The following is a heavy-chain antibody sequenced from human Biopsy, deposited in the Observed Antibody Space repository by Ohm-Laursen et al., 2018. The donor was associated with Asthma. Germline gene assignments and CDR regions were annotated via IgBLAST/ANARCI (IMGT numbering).Heavy chain of an antibody. CDR2: ISKDASTQ. D-gene: IGHD2-8*01. CDR1: GFSFSNFA. Sequence: SLRLSCAASGFSFSNFAIHWVRQAPGKGLEWVGVISKDASTQDYADSVKGRFTMARDNSKNTLYLQMNSLKTEDTAVYYCTTDALLYSSADYWGQGTLVTVSS. V-gene: IGHV3-30*07. J-gene: IGHJ4*02. CDR3: TTDALLYSSADY.